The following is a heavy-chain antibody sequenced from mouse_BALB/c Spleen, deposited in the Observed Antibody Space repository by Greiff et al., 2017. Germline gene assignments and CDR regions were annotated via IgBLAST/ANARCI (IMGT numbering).Heavy chain of an antibody. D-gene: IGHD2-4*01. V-gene: IGHV1S137*01. CDR2: ISTYYGDA. CDR3: ARPLYYDYNYAMDY. CDR1: GYTFTDYA. J-gene: IGHJ4*01. Sequence: VQLQESGAELVRPGVSVKISCKGSGYTFTDYAMHWVKQSHAKSLEWIGVISTYYGDASYNQKFKGKATMTVDKSSSTAYMELARLTSEDSAIYYCARPLYYDYNYAMDYWGQGTSVTVSS.